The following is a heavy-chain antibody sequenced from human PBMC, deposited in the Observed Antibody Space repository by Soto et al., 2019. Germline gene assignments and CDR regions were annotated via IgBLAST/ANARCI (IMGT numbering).Heavy chain of an antibody. CDR1: GFTFSSYW. J-gene: IGHJ4*02. Sequence: PGGSLRLSCAASGFTFSSYWMSWVRQAPGKGLEWVANIKQDGSEKYYVDSVKGRFTISRDNAKNSLYLQMNSLRAEDTAVYYCARPQAHYCSGGSCYPNYFDDRGQGTLVTVSS. D-gene: IGHD2-15*01. CDR3: ARPQAHYCSGGSCYPNYFDD. CDR2: IKQDGSEK. V-gene: IGHV3-7*01.